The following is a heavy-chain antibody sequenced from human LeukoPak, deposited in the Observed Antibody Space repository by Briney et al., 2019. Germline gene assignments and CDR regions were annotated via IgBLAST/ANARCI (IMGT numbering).Heavy chain of an antibody. Sequence: PSETLSLTCSVSGDSISTYYWSWIRQPPGKGLEWIGYVYYSGSTNYNPSLKSRVTISVDTSKNQFSLKLSSVTAADTAVYYCASRGGSLDYYGSGSYYSYYWGQGTLVTVSS. CDR1: GDSISTYY. D-gene: IGHD3-10*01. CDR3: ASRGGSLDYYGSGSYYSYY. V-gene: IGHV4-59*12. CDR2: VYYSGST. J-gene: IGHJ4*02.